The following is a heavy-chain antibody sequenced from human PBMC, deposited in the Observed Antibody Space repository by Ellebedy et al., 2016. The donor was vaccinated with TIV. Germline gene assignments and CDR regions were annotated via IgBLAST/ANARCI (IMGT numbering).Heavy chain of an antibody. D-gene: IGHD4-23*01. CDR2: INPSGGST. V-gene: IGHV1-46*03. J-gene: IGHJ3*02. CDR3: ATVVTLLDAFDI. Sequence: ASVKVSCXASGYTFTSYYMHWVRQAPGQGLEWMGIINPSGGSTSYAQKFQGRVTMTRDTSTSTVYMELSSLRSEDTAVYYCATVVTLLDAFDIWGQGTMVTVSS. CDR1: GYTFTSYY.